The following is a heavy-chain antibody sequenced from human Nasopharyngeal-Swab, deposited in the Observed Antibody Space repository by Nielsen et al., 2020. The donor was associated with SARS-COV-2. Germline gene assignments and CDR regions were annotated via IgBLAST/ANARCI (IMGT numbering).Heavy chain of an antibody. V-gene: IGHV1-8*01. CDR1: GYTFTSYD. CDR3: ARVSPQLGHFDY. J-gene: IGHJ4*02. D-gene: IGHD6-13*01. Sequence: ASVKVSCKASGYTFTSYDINWVRQATGQGLEWMGWMNPNSGNTGYAQKFQGRVTMTRNTSISTAYMELSSLRSEDTAVYYCARVSPQLGHFDYWGQGTLVTVSS. CDR2: MNPNSGNT.